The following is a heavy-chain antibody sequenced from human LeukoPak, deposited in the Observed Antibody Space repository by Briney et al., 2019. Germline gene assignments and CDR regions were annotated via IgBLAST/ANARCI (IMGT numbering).Heavy chain of an antibody. J-gene: IGHJ4*02. Sequence: SETLSLTCTVSGYSISTGYYWGWIRQPPGKGLEWIGSIYYSGSTYYNPSLKSRVTISVDTSKNQFSLKLSSVTAADTAVYYCAREFGELLSPLDYWGQGTLVTVSS. V-gene: IGHV4-38-2*02. CDR2: IYYSGST. D-gene: IGHD3-10*01. CDR3: AREFGELLSPLDY. CDR1: GYSISTGYY.